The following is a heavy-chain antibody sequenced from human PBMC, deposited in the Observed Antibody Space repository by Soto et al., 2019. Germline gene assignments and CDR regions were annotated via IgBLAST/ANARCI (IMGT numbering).Heavy chain of an antibody. CDR2: IIPILGIA. CDR3: ARDRPPYYYYGMDV. J-gene: IGHJ6*02. Sequence: QVQLVQSGAEVTKPGSSVKVSCKASGGTFSSYTISWVRQAPGQGLEWMGRIIPILGIANYAQKFQGRVTITADKSTSTAYMELSSLRSEDTAVYYCARDRPPYYYYGMDVWGQGTTVTVSS. V-gene: IGHV1-69*08. CDR1: GGTFSSYT.